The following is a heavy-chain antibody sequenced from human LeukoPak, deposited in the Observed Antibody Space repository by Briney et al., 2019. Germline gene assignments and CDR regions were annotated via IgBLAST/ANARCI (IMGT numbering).Heavy chain of an antibody. Sequence: SETLSLTCTVPGGSISSYYWSWIRQPPGKGLEWIGYIYYSGNTNYNPSLKSRVTISVDTSKNQFSLKLNSVTAADTAVYYCARYGANSWYFDLWGRGTLVTVSS. J-gene: IGHJ2*01. CDR3: ARYGANSWYFDL. D-gene: IGHD4-17*01. CDR1: GGSISSYY. V-gene: IGHV4-59*01. CDR2: IYYSGNT.